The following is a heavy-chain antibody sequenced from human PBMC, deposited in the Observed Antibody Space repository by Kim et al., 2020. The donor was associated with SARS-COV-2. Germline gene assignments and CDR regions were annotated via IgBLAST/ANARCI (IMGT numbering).Heavy chain of an antibody. CDR1: GYTFTSYG. J-gene: IGHJ6*02. Sequence: ASVKVSCKASGYTFTSYGISWVRQAPGQGLEWMGWISAYNGNTNYAQKLQGRVTMTTDTSTSTAYMELRSLRSDDTAVYYCARAGLEGSSYYYGMDVWGQGTTVTVSS. D-gene: IGHD2-15*01. CDR3: ARAGLEGSSYYYGMDV. CDR2: ISAYNGNT. V-gene: IGHV1-18*01.